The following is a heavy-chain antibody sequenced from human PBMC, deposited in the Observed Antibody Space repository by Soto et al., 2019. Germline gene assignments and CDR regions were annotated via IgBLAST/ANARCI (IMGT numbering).Heavy chain of an antibody. CDR3: ARIPRSGSYYNIYYYYGMDV. CDR1: GGTFSSYT. Sequence: SVKVSCKASGGTFSSYTISWVRQAPGQGLEWMGRIIPILGIANYAQKFQGRVTITADKSTSTAYMELSSLRSEDTAVYYCARIPRSGSYYNIYYYYGMDVWGQGTTVTVSS. V-gene: IGHV1-69*02. CDR2: IIPILGIA. D-gene: IGHD3-10*01. J-gene: IGHJ6*02.